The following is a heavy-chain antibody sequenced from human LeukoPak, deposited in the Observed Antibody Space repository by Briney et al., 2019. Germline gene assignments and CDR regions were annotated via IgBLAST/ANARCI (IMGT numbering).Heavy chain of an antibody. D-gene: IGHD3-22*01. CDR1: GFIFSSYW. CDR2: IKQDGSEE. J-gene: IGHJ4*02. Sequence: PGGSLRLSCAASGFIFSSYWMSWVRQAPGKGLEWVANIKQDGSEEVYVDSVKGRFTISRDHAKNSLFLQMNTLGAEDTAVYYCARQLVVVNEDYWGQGTLVTVSS. CDR3: ARQLVVVNEDY. V-gene: IGHV3-7*05.